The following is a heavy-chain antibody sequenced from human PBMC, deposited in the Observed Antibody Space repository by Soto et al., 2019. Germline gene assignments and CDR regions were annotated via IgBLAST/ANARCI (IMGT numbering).Heavy chain of an antibody. V-gene: IGHV3-33*01. J-gene: IGHJ6*04. Sequence: PAGSLRLSCAASGVTFSIYGMHLVRQAPGKGLEWVAVIWYDGSNKYYADSVKGRFTISRDNSKNTLYLQMNSLRAEDTAVYYCARDYCSGGSCYFSDVWGKGTTVTVSS. CDR1: GVTFSIYG. D-gene: IGHD2-15*01. CDR3: ARDYCSGGSCYFSDV. CDR2: IWYDGSNK.